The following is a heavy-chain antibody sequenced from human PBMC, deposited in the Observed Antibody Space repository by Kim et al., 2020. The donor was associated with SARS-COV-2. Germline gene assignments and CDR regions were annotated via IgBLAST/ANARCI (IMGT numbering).Heavy chain of an antibody. Sequence: GGSLRLSCAASGFIVSSNYMSWVRQAPGKGLEWVSVIYSGGSTYYADSVKGRFTIARDNSKNTLYLQMNSLRAEDTAVYYCVPISFTYYYDSSGKGVRGQGTLVTVSS. CDR2: IYSGGST. D-gene: IGHD3-22*01. V-gene: IGHV3-66*01. CDR3: VPISFTYYYDSSGKGV. CDR1: GFIVSSNY. J-gene: IGHJ4*02.